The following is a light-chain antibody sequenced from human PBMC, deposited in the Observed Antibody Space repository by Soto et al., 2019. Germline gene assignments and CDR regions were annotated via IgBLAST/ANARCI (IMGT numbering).Light chain of an antibody. CDR3: QQYHNWPYT. J-gene: IGKJ2*01. CDR1: QPVSRN. V-gene: IGKV3-15*01. CDR2: GAS. Sequence: EIVMTQSHASLSVSPGERATLSCRASQPVSRNFAWYRQRPGQAPTLLIYGASTRATDIPARFSGSGSGTEFTLTISSLQSEDFAVYYCQQYHNWPYTFGQGTKLEIQ.